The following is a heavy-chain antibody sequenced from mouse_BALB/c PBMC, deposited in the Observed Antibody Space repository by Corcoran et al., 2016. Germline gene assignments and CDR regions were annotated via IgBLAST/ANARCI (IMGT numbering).Heavy chain of an antibody. CDR2: INPYNGAT. CDR1: GYSFTGYY. J-gene: IGHJ2*01. V-gene: IGHV1-26*01. Sequence: EVQLQQSGPELVKPGASVKISCKASGYSFTGYYMHWVKQSHVKSLEWIGRINPYNGATSYNQNFKDKASLTVDKSSSTAYMELHSLTSEDSAVYYCARNYRYFDYWGQGTTLTVSS. CDR3: ARNYRYFDY. D-gene: IGHD2-14*01.